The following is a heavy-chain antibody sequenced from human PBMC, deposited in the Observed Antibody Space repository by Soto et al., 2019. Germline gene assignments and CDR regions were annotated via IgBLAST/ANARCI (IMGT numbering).Heavy chain of an antibody. CDR2: ISGSGGST. CDR3: AKDSTRVVYGSGTTYGMDV. V-gene: IGHV3-23*01. Sequence: GGSLRLSCAASGFTFSSYAMSWVRQAPGKGLEWVSAISGSGGSTYCADSVKGRFTISRDNSKNTLYLQMNSLRAEDTAVYYCAKDSTRVVYGSGTTYGMDVWGQGTTVTVSS. CDR1: GFTFSSYA. J-gene: IGHJ6*02. D-gene: IGHD3-10*01.